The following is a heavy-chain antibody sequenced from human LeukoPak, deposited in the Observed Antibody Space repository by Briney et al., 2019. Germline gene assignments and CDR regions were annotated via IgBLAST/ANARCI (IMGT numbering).Heavy chain of an antibody. D-gene: IGHD3-22*01. J-gene: IGHJ4*02. CDR2: ISGSGGST. CDR3: AKDLGYYDSSGYQTGFDY. Sequence: PGGSLRLSCAASGFTFSSYAMSWVRQAPGKGPEWVSAISGSGGSTYYADSVKGRFTISRDNSKNTLYLQMNSLRAEDTAVYYCAKDLGYYDSSGYQTGFDYWGQGTLVTVSS. CDR1: GFTFSSYA. V-gene: IGHV3-23*01.